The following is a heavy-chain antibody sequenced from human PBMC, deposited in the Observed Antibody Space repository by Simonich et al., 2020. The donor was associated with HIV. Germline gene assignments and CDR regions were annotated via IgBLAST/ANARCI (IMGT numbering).Heavy chain of an antibody. Sequence: EVQLVESGGGLVQPGGSLRLSCAASGFPFKSYWMHWVRQVPGKGLRGVSRIKREGSSTSNADSVKGRFTSSRDNAKNTLYLQMNSLRGEDTAVYYCVRGPPKFYDDALDFWGQGTMVSVSS. D-gene: IGHD5-12*01. CDR1: GFPFKSYW. CDR2: IKREGSST. V-gene: IGHV3-74*01. J-gene: IGHJ3*01. CDR3: VRGPPKFYDDALDF.